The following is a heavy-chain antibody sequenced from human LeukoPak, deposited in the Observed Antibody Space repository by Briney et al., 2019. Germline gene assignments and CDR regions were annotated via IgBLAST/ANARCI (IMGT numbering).Heavy chain of an antibody. CDR1: GFSFSSYA. J-gene: IGHJ6*02. CDR3: ARTSAAVPYYYYYGMDV. Sequence: GGSLRLSCAASGFSFSSYAMHWVRQAPGKGLEWVAVISYDGSNKYYADSVKGRFTISRDNSKNTLYLQMNSLRAEDTAVYYCARTSAAVPYYYYYGMDVWGQGTTVTVSS. CDR2: ISYDGSNK. V-gene: IGHV3-30*04. D-gene: IGHD6-13*01.